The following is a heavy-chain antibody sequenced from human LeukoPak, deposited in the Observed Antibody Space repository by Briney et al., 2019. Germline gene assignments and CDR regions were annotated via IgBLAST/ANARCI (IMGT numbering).Heavy chain of an antibody. CDR3: ARDLGDYDSSGYWVY. D-gene: IGHD3-22*01. Sequence: ASVKVSCKASGYTFTGYYMHWVRQAPGQGLKWMGWINPNSGGTNYAQKFQGRVTMTRDTSISTAYMELSRLRSDDTAVYYCARDLGDYDSSGYWVYWGQGTLVTVSS. CDR2: INPNSGGT. J-gene: IGHJ4*02. V-gene: IGHV1-2*02. CDR1: GYTFTGYY.